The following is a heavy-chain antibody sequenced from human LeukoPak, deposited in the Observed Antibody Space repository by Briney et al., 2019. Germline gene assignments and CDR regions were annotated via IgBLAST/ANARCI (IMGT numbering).Heavy chain of an antibody. CDR1: GGSFSGYY. D-gene: IGHD2-15*01. CDR3: ARFPGSAEYRHYYYMDG. V-gene: IGHV4-34*01. CDR2: INHSGST. Sequence: SETLPLTCAVYGGSFSGYYWSWIRQPPGKGLEWIGEINHSGSTNYNPSLKSRVTISVDTSKNQFSLKLSSVTAADTAVYYCARFPGSAEYRHYYYMDGWGKGTTVTVSS. J-gene: IGHJ6*03.